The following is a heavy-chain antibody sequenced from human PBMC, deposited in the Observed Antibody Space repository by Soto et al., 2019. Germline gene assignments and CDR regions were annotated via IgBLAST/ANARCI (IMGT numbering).Heavy chain of an antibody. CDR3: ARSIAAAGASAFDI. J-gene: IGHJ3*02. V-gene: IGHV2-5*02. Sequence: QITLKESGPTLVKPTQPLTLTCTFSGFSLSTSGVGVGWIRQPPGKALEWLALIYWDDDKRYSPSLKSRLTITKDNSKNQVVLTMTKMDPVDTPTYYCARSIAAAGASAFDIWGQGTMVTASS. CDR1: GFSLSTSGVG. CDR2: IYWDDDK. D-gene: IGHD6-13*01.